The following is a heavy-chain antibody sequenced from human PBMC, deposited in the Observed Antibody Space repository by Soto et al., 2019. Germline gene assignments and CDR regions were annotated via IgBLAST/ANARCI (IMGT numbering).Heavy chain of an antibody. J-gene: IGHJ3*02. D-gene: IGHD3-3*01. CDR2: IYYSGST. CDR1: GGSISSYY. CDR3: ASTTTIFGVVIRGDAFDI. V-gene: IGHV4-59*01. Sequence: SETLSLTCTVSGGSISSYYWSWIRQPPGKGLEWIGYIYYSGSTNYNPSLKSRVTISVDTSKNQFSLKLSSVTAADTAVYYCASTTTIFGVVIRGDAFDIWGQGTMVTVS.